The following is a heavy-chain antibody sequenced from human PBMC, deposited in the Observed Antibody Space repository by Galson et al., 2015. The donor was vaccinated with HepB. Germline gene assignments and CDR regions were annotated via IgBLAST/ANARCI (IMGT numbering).Heavy chain of an antibody. D-gene: IGHD6-19*01. CDR3: ARGSSGWYRRYHVFDY. CDR1: GGSFSGYY. CDR2: INHSGST. V-gene: IGHV4-34*01. Sequence: SETLSLTCAVYGGSFSGYYWSWIRQPPGKGLEWIGEINHSGSTNYNPSLKSRVTISVDTSKNQFSLKLSSVTAADTAVYYCARGSSGWYRRYHVFDYWGQGTLVTVSS. J-gene: IGHJ4*02.